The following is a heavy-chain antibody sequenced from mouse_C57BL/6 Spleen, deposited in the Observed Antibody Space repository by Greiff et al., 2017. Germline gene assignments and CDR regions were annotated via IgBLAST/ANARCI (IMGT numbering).Heavy chain of an antibody. Sequence: QVQLQQPGAELVRPGSSVKLSCKASGYTFTSYWMHWVKQRPIQGLEWIGNIYPSDSETHYNQKFKDKATFTVAKSSSTAYMQLSSLTSEDSAVYDCARSGTGYYCDYWGQGTTLTVSS. V-gene: IGHV1-52*01. D-gene: IGHD4-1*01. J-gene: IGHJ2*01. CDR3: ARSGTGYYCDY. CDR2: IYPSDSET. CDR1: GYTFTSYW.